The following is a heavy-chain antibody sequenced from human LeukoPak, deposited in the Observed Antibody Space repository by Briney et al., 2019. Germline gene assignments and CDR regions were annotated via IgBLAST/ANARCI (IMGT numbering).Heavy chain of an antibody. J-gene: IGHJ4*02. CDR2: IIPIFGTA. CDR3: ATSPYYYDSSGYYVFDY. V-gene: IGHV1-69*05. CDR1: GGTFSSYA. D-gene: IGHD3-22*01. Sequence: SVKVSCKASGGTFSSYAISWVRQTPGQGLEWMGGIIPIFGTANYAQKFQGRVTITTDESTSTAYMELSSLRSEDTAVYYCATSPYYYDSSGYYVFDYWGQGTLVTVSS.